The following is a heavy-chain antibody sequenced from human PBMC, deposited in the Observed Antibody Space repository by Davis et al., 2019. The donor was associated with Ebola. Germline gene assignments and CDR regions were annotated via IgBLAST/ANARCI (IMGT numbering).Heavy chain of an antibody. CDR2: ISGDSDTI. CDR3: ARGFVMVAPGY. D-gene: IGHD2-15*01. J-gene: IGHJ4*02. Sequence: GGSLRLSCSASGFPFTTYTLNWVRQAPGKGLEWVSYISGDSDTIYYADSVKGRFTISRDNAKNSLYLQMNSLRAEDTAVYYCARGFVMVAPGYWGQGTLVTVSS. V-gene: IGHV3-48*04. CDR1: GFPFTTYT.